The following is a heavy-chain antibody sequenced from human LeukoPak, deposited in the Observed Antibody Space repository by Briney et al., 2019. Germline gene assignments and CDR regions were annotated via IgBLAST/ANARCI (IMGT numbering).Heavy chain of an antibody. J-gene: IGHJ4*02. D-gene: IGHD6-13*01. CDR3: LAAAGTIG. CDR1: GFTFSSYW. CDR2: VNNDGSTT. Sequence: GGSLRLSCAASGFTFSSYWMHWVRQAPEKGLVWVSRVNNDGSTTNYADSVKGRFTISRDNTKNTLYLQMNSLRAEDTAVYFCLAAAGTIGWGQGTLVTVSS. V-gene: IGHV3-74*01.